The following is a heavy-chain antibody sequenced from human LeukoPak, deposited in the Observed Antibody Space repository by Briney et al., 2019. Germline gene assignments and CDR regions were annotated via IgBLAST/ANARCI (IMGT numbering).Heavy chain of an antibody. D-gene: IGHD6-19*01. CDR2: INHSGST. V-gene: IGHV4-34*01. CDR1: GGSFSGYY. J-gene: IGHJ1*01. CDR3: ARSGGWYGYFQH. Sequence: SETLSLTCAVYGGSFSGYYWSWIRQPPGKGLEWIGEINHSGSTNYNPSLKSRVTISVDTSKNQFSLKLSSVTAADTAVYYCARSGGWYGYFQHWGQGTLVTVSP.